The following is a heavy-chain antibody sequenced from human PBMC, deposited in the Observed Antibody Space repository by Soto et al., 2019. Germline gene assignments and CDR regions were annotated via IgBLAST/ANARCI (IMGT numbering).Heavy chain of an antibody. Sequence: ASVKVSCKASGYTFTSYAMHWVRQAPGQRLEWMGWINAGNGNTKYSQKFQGRVTITRDTSASTAYMELSSLRSEDTAVYYCARSVVVPTAPDYWGQGTLVTVSX. J-gene: IGHJ4*02. CDR1: GYTFTSYA. D-gene: IGHD2-2*01. CDR2: INAGNGNT. V-gene: IGHV1-3*01. CDR3: ARSVVVPTAPDY.